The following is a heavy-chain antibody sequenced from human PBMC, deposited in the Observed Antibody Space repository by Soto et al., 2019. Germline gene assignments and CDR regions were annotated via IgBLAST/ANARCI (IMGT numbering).Heavy chain of an antibody. J-gene: IGHJ6*02. D-gene: IGHD3-10*01. CDR3: ASSGWEGCGEFWDFFGLDL. V-gene: IGHV4-39*01. Sequence: PSETLSLTCTVSGGSISSSSYYWGGIRQPPGKGLEGIGSIYYSGSTYYNPSLKSRVTISVDTSKNQFSLKLSCVTAADPAVYYWASSGWEGCGEFWDFFGLDLWGQGTTVTVSS. CDR2: IYYSGST. CDR1: GGSISSSSYY.